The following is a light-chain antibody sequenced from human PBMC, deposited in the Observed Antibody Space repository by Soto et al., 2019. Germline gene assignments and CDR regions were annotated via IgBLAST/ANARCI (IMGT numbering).Light chain of an antibody. V-gene: IGLV2-14*01. CDR2: DVS. J-gene: IGLJ1*01. CDR3: SSYTSSSTYV. CDR1: SNDVGGYNY. Sequence: QSALTQPASVSGSPGQTITLSCTGTSNDVGGYNYVSWYQQHPGKAPKLMIYDVSNRPSGVSNRFSGSKSGNTASLTISGLQAEDEADYYCSSYTSSSTYVFGTGTKVT.